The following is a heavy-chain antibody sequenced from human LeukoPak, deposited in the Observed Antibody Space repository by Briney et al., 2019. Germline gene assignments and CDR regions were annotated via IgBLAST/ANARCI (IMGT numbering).Heavy chain of an antibody. Sequence: GXXLRLSCAASGFTFSSYSMNWVRQAPGKGVEWVSYISSSSSSIIYYADSVKGRFTISRDNDKNSLYLQMNSLRAEDTAVYYCARDRDFWSGYYGYWGQGTLVTVSS. V-gene: IGHV3-48*01. CDR1: GFTFSSYS. CDR2: ISSSSSSII. J-gene: IGHJ4*02. CDR3: ARDRDFWSGYYGY. D-gene: IGHD3-3*01.